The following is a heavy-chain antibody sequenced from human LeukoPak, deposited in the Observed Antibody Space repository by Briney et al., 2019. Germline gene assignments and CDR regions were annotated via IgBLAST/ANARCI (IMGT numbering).Heavy chain of an antibody. Sequence: GGSLRLSCAASGFTFSSYGMHWVRQAPGKGLEWVAVISYDGSNKYYADSVKGRFTISRDNSKNTLYLQMNSLRAEDTAVYYCAESVSGSGYYYYYGMDVWGQGTTVTVSS. J-gene: IGHJ6*02. CDR3: AESVSGSGYYYYYGMDV. D-gene: IGHD3-10*01. CDR1: GFTFSSYG. V-gene: IGHV3-30*18. CDR2: ISYDGSNK.